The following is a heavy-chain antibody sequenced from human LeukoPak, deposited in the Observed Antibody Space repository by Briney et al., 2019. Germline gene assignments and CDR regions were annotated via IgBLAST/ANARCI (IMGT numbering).Heavy chain of an antibody. V-gene: IGHV1-69*13. CDR2: SIPIFGTA. CDR3: SKGSTNQYYYYMDV. D-gene: IGHD3-10*01. CDR1: GGTFSSYA. J-gene: IGHJ6*03. Sequence: GASVKVSCKASGGTFSSYAISWVRQAPGQGLEWMGGSIPIFGTANYAQKFQGRVTITAGESTSTAYRALSSLRSEDTAVYYCSKGSTNQYYYYMDVWGKGTTVTISS.